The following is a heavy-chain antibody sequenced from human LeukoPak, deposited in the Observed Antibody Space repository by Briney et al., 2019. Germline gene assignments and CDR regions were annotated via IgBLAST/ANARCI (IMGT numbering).Heavy chain of an antibody. D-gene: IGHD1-26*01. V-gene: IGHV3-9*01. Sequence: HSGGSLRLSCAASGFTFDDYAMHWVRQAPGKGLEWVSGISWNSGSIGYADSVKGRFTISRDNAKNSLYLQMNSLRAEDTALYYCAKDIHHTSYYYGMDVWGQGTTVTVPS. J-gene: IGHJ6*02. CDR1: GFTFDDYA. CDR3: AKDIHHTSYYYGMDV. CDR2: ISWNSGSI.